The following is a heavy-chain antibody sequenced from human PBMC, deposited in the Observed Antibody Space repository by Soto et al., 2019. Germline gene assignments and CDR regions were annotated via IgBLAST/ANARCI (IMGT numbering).Heavy chain of an antibody. J-gene: IGHJ4*02. Sequence: HPGGSLRLSCVASGFTFSSYALNWVRQAPGRGLEWVSAISGSGGTTYYADSVKGRFTISRDNSKNTLFLQMNSLRAEDAAIYYCGKSPKVISTSLDYGGQGSLVTVSS. D-gene: IGHD3-22*01. CDR3: GKSPKVISTSLDY. CDR1: GFTFSSYA. V-gene: IGHV3-23*01. CDR2: ISGSGGTT.